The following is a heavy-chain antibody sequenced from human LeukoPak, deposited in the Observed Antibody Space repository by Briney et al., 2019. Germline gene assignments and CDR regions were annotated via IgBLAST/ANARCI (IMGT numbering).Heavy chain of an antibody. CDR2: INHSGST. CDR3: AGGADIVVVPAAKWFDP. J-gene: IGHJ5*02. CDR1: GGSFSGYY. V-gene: IGHV4-34*01. Sequence: SETLSLTCAVYGGSFSGYYWSWIRQPPGKGLEWIGEINHSGSTNYNPSLKSRVTISVDTSKNQFSLKLSSVTAADTAVYYCAGGADIVVVPAAKWFDPWGQGTLVTVSS. D-gene: IGHD2-2*01.